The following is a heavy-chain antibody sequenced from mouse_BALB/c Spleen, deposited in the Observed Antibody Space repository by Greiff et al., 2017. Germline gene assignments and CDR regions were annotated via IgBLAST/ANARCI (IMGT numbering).Heavy chain of an antibody. CDR1: GFSLTSYG. CDR3: ARHFYGSDWYFDV. J-gene: IGHJ1*01. CDR2: IWSDGST. D-gene: IGHD1-1*01. V-gene: IGHV2-6-2*01. Sequence: QVQLQQSGPDLVAPSQSLSITCTVSGFSLTSYGVHWVRQPPGKGLEWLVVIWSDGSTTYNSALKSRLSISKDNSKSQVFLKMNSLQTDDTAMYYCARHFYGSDWYFDVWGAGTTVTVSS.